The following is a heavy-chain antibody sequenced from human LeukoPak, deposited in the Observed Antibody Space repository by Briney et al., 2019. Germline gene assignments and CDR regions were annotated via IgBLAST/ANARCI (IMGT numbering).Heavy chain of an antibody. Sequence: ASVKVSCKASGGTFSSYAISWVRQAPGQGLEWMGRIIPILGIAYYAQKFQGRVTITADKSTSTAYMELSSLRSEDTAVYYCARGGSSGDGMDVWGQGTTVTVSS. CDR3: ARGGSSGDGMDV. D-gene: IGHD1-26*01. CDR1: GGTFSSYA. CDR2: IIPILGIA. J-gene: IGHJ6*02. V-gene: IGHV1-69*04.